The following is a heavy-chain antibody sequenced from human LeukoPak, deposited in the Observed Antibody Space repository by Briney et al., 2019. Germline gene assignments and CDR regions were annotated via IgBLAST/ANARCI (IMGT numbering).Heavy chain of an antibody. J-gene: IGHJ4*02. V-gene: IGHV3-30-3*01. CDR1: GFTFSSYA. Sequence: GRSLRLSCAASGFTFSSYAMHWVRQAPGKGLEWVAVISYDGSNKYYADSVKGRFTISRDNSKNTLYLQMNSLRAEDTAVYYCARGLDQLAAAPTFDYWGQGTLVTVSS. D-gene: IGHD6-13*01. CDR2: ISYDGSNK. CDR3: ARGLDQLAAAPTFDY.